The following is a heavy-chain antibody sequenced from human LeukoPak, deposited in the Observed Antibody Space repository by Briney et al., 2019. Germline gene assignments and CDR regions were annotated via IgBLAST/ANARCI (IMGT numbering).Heavy chain of an antibody. CDR1: GFSFSSYV. V-gene: IGHV3-21*06. CDR2: ISSSSTYT. D-gene: IGHD1-26*01. Sequence: PGGSLRLSCAASGFSFSSYVMNWARQTPGKGLEWVSSISSSSTYTHYADSVKGRFTISGDNAKNSLYLQMNSLRVEDTAVYYCTRDVASYYGYWGQGTLVTVSS. CDR3: TRDVASYYGY. J-gene: IGHJ4*02.